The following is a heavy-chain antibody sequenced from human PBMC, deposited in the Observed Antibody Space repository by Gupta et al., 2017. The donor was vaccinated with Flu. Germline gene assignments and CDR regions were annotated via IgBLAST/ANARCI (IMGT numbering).Heavy chain of an antibody. CDR2: VHYGGAT. D-gene: IGHD3-22*01. J-gene: IGHJ6*02. Sequence: QVHLQHWGASLLTPSDTLSLSGAVTGGSLSGYFWNWIRQPPGKGLEWLGEVHYGGATNYNPSLKIRISISVDTSKSQLSLKLRSVTAADAAVYFCARGLAAVVDTSYQYYGMDVWGQGTTVTVS. CDR3: ARGLAAVVDTSYQYYGMDV. V-gene: IGHV4-34*02. CDR1: GGSLSGYF.